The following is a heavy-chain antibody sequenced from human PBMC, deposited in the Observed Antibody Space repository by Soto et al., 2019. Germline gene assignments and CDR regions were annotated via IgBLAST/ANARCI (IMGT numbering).Heavy chain of an antibody. CDR3: AKSLAENLDWFDP. Sequence: GSLRLSCAASGFPFSSYSLNWVRQAPGKGLEWVSSISGGGTSIYYADSVKGRFTISRDNARNSLYLQMDSLRGEDMAVYYCAKSLAENLDWFDPWGQGTLVTVSS. J-gene: IGHJ5*02. CDR1: GFPFSSYS. CDR2: ISGGGTSI. D-gene: IGHD2-15*01. V-gene: IGHV3-21*01.